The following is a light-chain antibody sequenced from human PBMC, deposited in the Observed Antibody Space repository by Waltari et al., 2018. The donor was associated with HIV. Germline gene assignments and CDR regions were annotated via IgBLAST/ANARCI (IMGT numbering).Light chain of an antibody. Sequence: RVMTQSPATLSVSPGERATLSCRASQSVSSKLAWYQQRPGQAPRLRIHGASTRATGTPARVSGGGSGTEFTLTISSLQSEDFAIYYCQQYSHWPFTFGPGTKLEIK. J-gene: IGKJ2*01. CDR2: GAS. V-gene: IGKV3-15*01. CDR3: QQYSHWPFT. CDR1: QSVSSK.